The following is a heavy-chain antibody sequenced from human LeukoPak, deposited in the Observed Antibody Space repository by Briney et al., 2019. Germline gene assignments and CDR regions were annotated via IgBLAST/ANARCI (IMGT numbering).Heavy chain of an antibody. V-gene: IGHV5-51*01. CDR2: IYPGDSDT. CDR1: GYNFANSW. J-gene: IGHJ5*02. D-gene: IGHD6-13*01. Sequence: GESLKISCEGSGYNFANSWIAWVRQMPGKGLECMGIIYPGDSDTRYSPSFQGQVAISADKSISTAYLQWSSLKASDTAMYYCATSAGLNWFDPWGQGTLVTVSS. CDR3: ATSAGLNWFDP.